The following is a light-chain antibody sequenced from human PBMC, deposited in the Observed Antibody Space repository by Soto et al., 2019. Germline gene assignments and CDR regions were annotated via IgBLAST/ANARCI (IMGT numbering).Light chain of an antibody. V-gene: IGLV2-14*01. Sequence: QSVLTQPASVSGSPGQSITISCTGTSSDAGGYNYVSWYQQHPGKAPKLMIYDVTNRPSGVSNRFSGSKSGNTASLTISGLQAEDEADYYCSSYTGTNTVVFGGGTKVTVL. J-gene: IGLJ2*01. CDR3: SSYTGTNTVV. CDR1: SSDAGGYNY. CDR2: DVT.